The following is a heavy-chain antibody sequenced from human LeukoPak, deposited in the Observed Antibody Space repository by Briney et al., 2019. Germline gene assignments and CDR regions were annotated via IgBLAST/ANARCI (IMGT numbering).Heavy chain of an antibody. CDR2: IRYDGSNK. D-gene: IGHD1-1*01. J-gene: IGHJ4*02. CDR1: GFIFSSYG. Sequence: GGSLRLSCAASGFIFSSYGMHWVRQASGKGLEWVAFIRYDGSNKYYEDSVKGRFTVSRDNSKNTLYLQMNSLRAEDTAVYYCARATDWGQGTLVTVSS. CDR3: ARATD. V-gene: IGHV3-30*02.